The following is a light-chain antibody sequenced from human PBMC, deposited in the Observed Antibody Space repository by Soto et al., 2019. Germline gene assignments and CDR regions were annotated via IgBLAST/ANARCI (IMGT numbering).Light chain of an antibody. CDR2: GAS. J-gene: IGKJ3*01. CDR3: HQYGSSPLT. V-gene: IGKV3-20*01. CDR1: QSVTSNF. Sequence: EIVLTQSPGTLSLSPGARATLTCRASQSVTSNFLAWYQQKPGQAPRLLMYGASSRATGIPDRFSGSGSGTDFTLTISRLEPEDFALYYCHQYGSSPLTFGPGTKVDIK.